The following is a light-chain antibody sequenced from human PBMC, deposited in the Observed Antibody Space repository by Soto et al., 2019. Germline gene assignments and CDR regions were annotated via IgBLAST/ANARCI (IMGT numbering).Light chain of an antibody. J-gene: IGKJ5*01. CDR3: QHYGDSEIT. CDR2: DAS. CDR1: QDISHY. V-gene: IGKV1-33*01. Sequence: DIQMTQSPSSLSASVGDRVAITCQASQDISHYLNWYQQKPGKAPKILIFDASNLETGVPSRFSGSGSGTDFSLTISRLEPEDFAVYFCQHYGDSEITFGQGTRLEIK.